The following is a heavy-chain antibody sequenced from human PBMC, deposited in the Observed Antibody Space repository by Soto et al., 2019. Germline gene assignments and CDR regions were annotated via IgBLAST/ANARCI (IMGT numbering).Heavy chain of an antibody. CDR1: GGSLSSSRYY. CDR2: IYYSGST. V-gene: IGHV4-39*01. CDR3: ARLPSYGDPVGY. Sequence: PSETLSLTCTVSGGSLSSSRYYWGWIRQPPGKGLEWIGSIYYSGSTYYNPSLKSRVTISVDTSKNQFSLKLSSVTAADTAVYYCARLPSYGDPVGYWGQGTLVTVSS. D-gene: IGHD4-17*01. J-gene: IGHJ4*02.